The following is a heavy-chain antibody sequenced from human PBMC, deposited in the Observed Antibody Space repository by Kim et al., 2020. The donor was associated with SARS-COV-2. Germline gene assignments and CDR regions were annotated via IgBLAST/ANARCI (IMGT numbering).Heavy chain of an antibody. CDR1: GYSLTELA. CDR3: ATPLDPRDSYFHF. D-gene: IGHD3-9*01. Sequence: ASVKVSCKVSGYSLTELAIHWVRQAPGKGLEWMGGFDPEDGEKIYAHNFQGRVTMTEDRNSDTAYMALSSLRSEDTAVYYCATPLDPRDSYFHFWGQGTLVTVSS. V-gene: IGHV1-24*01. CDR2: FDPEDGEK. J-gene: IGHJ4*02.